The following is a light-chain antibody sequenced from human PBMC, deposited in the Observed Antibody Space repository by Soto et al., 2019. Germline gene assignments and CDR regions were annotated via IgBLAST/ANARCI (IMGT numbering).Light chain of an antibody. CDR2: EVS. CDR1: SSDVVSYNR. J-gene: IGLJ2*01. V-gene: IGLV2-18*02. Sequence: QSALTQPPSVSGSPGPSVTISCTGTSSDVVSYNRVSWYQQPPGTATKLMIYEVSNRPSGVPDRFSGSKSGNTASLPISGLHAEDEADYYCSSYTSSSTLGVFGGGTKLTVL. CDR3: SSYTSSSTLGV.